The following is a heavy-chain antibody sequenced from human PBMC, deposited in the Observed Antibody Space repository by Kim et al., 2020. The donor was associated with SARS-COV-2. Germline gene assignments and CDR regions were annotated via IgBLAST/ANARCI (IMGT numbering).Heavy chain of an antibody. V-gene: IGHV5-51*01. J-gene: IGHJ6*02. D-gene: IGHD5-18*01. Sequence: GESLKISCKGSGYSFTSYWIGWVRQMPGKGLEWMGIIYPGDSDTRYSPSFQGQVTISADKSISTAYLQWSSLKASDTAMYYCARHVTGYSYGYETVYYYYGMDVWGQGTTVTVSS. CDR3: ARHVTGYSYGYETVYYYYGMDV. CDR2: IYPGDSDT. CDR1: GYSFTSYW.